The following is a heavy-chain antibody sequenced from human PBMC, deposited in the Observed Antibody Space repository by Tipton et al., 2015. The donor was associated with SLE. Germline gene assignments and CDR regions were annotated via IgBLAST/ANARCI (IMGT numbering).Heavy chain of an antibody. J-gene: IGHJ3*01. CDR2: IYSKGST. CDR3: AREHISSLRDAFEV. Sequence: TLSLTCTVSGVSISSGSYYWTWIRQPAGKGLEWIGRIYSKGSTNSNPSLKSRVTISLDTSKNQFSLKLTSVTAADTAMYYCAREHISSLRDAFEVWGQGTKVTVS. CDR1: GVSISSGSYY. D-gene: IGHD2-15*01. V-gene: IGHV4-61*02.